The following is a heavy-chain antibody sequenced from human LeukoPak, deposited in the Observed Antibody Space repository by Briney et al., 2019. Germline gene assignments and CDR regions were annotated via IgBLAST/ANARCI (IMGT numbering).Heavy chain of an antibody. V-gene: IGHV4-30-4*02. Sequence: PSETLSLTCTVSGGSISSGDYYWCWIRQPPGKGLEWIGYIYYSGSTYYNPSLKSRVTISVDTSKNQFSLKLSSVTAADTAVYYCARVGRDGYNFDYWGQGTLVTVSS. J-gene: IGHJ4*02. CDR3: ARVGRDGYNFDY. D-gene: IGHD5-24*01. CDR2: IYYSGST. CDR1: GGSISSGDYY.